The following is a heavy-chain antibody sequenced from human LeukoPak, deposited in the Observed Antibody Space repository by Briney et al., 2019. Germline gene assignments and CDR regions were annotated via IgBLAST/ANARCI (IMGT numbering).Heavy chain of an antibody. D-gene: IGHD5-18*01. CDR3: ARGGYSYGYEVDY. V-gene: IGHV3-48*03. J-gene: IGHJ4*02. CDR2: ISSSGSTI. CDR1: GFTFSSYE. Sequence: PGGSLRHSCAASGFTFSSYEMNWVRQAPGKGLEWVSYISSSGSTIYYADSVKGRFTISRDNAKNSLYLQMNSLRAEDTAVYYCARGGYSYGYEVDYWGQGTLVTVSS.